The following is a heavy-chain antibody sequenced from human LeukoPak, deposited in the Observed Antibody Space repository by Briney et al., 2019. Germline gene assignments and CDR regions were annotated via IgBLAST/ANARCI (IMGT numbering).Heavy chain of an antibody. CDR2: IRSKANSYAT. J-gene: IGHJ4*02. CDR3: TSLHDGYLEVFDY. CDR1: GFTFSGSA. Sequence: GGSLKLSCAASGFTFSGSAMHWVRQASGKGLEWVGRIRSKANSYATAYAASVKGRFTISRDDPKNTAYLQMNSLKTEDTAVYYCTSLHDGYLEVFDYWGQGTLVTVSS. D-gene: IGHD5-18*01. V-gene: IGHV3-73*01.